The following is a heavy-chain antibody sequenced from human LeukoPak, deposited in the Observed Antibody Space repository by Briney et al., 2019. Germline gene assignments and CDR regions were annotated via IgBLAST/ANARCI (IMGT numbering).Heavy chain of an antibody. V-gene: IGHV3-23*01. D-gene: IGHD3-10*01. CDR2: ISGSGGST. CDR3: ARGRFGELGWWFDP. J-gene: IGHJ5*02. Sequence: HPGGSLRLSCAASGFTFSSYAMSWVRQAPGKGLEWVSAISGSGGSTYYADSVKGRFTISRENAKNSLYLQMNSLRAGDTAVYYCARGRFGELGWWFDPWGQGTLVTVSS. CDR1: GFTFSSYA.